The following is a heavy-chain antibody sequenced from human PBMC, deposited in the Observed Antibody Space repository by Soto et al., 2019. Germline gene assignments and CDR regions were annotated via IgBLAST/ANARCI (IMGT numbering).Heavy chain of an antibody. CDR2: ISYDGSNK. CDR1: GFTFSSYA. V-gene: IGHV3-30-3*01. D-gene: IGHD1-26*01. J-gene: IGHJ4*02. CDR3: AREPYSGSYYGSLFDY. Sequence: GGSLRLSCAASGFTFSSYAMHWVRQAPGKGLEWVAVISYDGSNKYYADSVKGRFTISRDNSKNTLYLQMNSLRAEDTAVYYCAREPYSGSYYGSLFDYWGQGTLVTVSS.